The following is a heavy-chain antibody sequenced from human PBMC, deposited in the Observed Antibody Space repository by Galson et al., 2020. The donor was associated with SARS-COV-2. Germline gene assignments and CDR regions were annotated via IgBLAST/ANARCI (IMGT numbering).Heavy chain of an antibody. V-gene: IGHV3-49*03. CDR2: IRSKAYGGTT. Sequence: GGSLRLSCTASGFTFGDYAMSWFRQAPGKGLEWVGFIRSKAYGGTTEYAASVKGRFTISRDDSKSIAYLQMNSLKTEDTAVYYCTREFNDYGEYYYYYYGMDVWGQGTTVTVSS. CDR1: GFTFGDYA. J-gene: IGHJ6*02. CDR3: TREFNDYGEYYYYYYGMDV. D-gene: IGHD4-17*01.